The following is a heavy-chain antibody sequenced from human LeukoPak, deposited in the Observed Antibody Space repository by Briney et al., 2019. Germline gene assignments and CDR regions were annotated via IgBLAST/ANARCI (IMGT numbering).Heavy chain of an antibody. CDR2: IYYSGST. CDR3: ARGRCSGGSCYTVY. CDR1: GGSISSYY. D-gene: IGHD2-15*01. V-gene: IGHV4-59*01. Sequence: SETLSLTCTVSGGSISSYYRSWIRQPPGKGLEWIGYIYYSGSTNYNPSLKSRVTISVDTSKNQFSLKLSSVTAADTAVYYCARGRCSGGSCYTVYWGQGTLVTVSS. J-gene: IGHJ4*02.